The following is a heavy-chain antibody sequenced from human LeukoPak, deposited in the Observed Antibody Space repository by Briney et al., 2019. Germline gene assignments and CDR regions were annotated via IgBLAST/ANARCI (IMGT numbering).Heavy chain of an antibody. CDR2: IYPGDSDT. V-gene: IGHV5-51*01. CDR3: ARHLHDSSGYHDY. Sequence: GVSLQISCKGSGYSFTSYWVGWVRQMPGKGLEWMGIIYPGDSDTRYSPSFQGQVTISADKSISTAYLQWSSLKASDTAMYYCARHLHDSSGYHDYWGQGTLVTVSS. J-gene: IGHJ4*02. D-gene: IGHD3-22*01. CDR1: GYSFTSYW.